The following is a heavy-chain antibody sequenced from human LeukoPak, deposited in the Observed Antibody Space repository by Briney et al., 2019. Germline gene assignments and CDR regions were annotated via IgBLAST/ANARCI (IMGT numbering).Heavy chain of an antibody. V-gene: IGHV1-69*04. J-gene: IGHJ6*02. CDR1: GGAFSSSA. D-gene: IGHD4/OR15-4a*01. CDR3: ARDQGLTAPPPYGLDV. Sequence: SVKVSCKTSGGAFSSSAITWVRQAPGQGLEWMGRIIPVLNITSYAQKFQGRVTITADTSTSTVYMELSSLRSEETAVYYCARDQGLTAPPPYGLDVWGQGTTVIVSS. CDR2: IIPVLNIT.